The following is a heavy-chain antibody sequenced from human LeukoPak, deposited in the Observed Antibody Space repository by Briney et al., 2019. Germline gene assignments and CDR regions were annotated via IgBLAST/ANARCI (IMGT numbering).Heavy chain of an antibody. J-gene: IGHJ4*02. Sequence: ASVKVSCKASGYTFTSYDINWVRQAPGQGLEWMGWINPNSGGTNYAQKFQGRVTMTRDTSISTAYMELSRLRSDDTAVYYCASGACSSTSCYGDYWGQGTLVTVSS. V-gene: IGHV1-2*02. CDR3: ASGACSSTSCYGDY. D-gene: IGHD2-2*01. CDR1: GYTFTSYD. CDR2: INPNSGGT.